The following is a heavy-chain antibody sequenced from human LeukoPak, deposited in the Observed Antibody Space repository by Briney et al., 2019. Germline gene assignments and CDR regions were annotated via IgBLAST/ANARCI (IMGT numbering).Heavy chain of an antibody. CDR1: GYTFTSYY. J-gene: IGHJ6*02. D-gene: IGHD3-22*01. CDR3: ARALVYYDSRGYYEDYYSYGMDV. Sequence: ASVKVSCKASGYTFTSYYMHWVRQAPGQGLEWMGIINPSGGSTSYAQKFQGRVTMTRDTSTSTVYMELSSVRAEYTAVYDCARALVYYDSRGYYEDYYSYGMDVWGQGTTVTLSS. V-gene: IGHV1-46*01. CDR2: INPSGGST.